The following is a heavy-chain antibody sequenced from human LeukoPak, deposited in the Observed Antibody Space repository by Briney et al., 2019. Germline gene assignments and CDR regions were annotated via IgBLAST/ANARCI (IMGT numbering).Heavy chain of an antibody. CDR2: IYSSGYT. J-gene: IGHJ4*02. D-gene: IGHD1/OR15-1a*01. CDR3: ARGEHSADY. V-gene: IGHV4-4*07. CDR1: GVSIRSYY. Sequence: SETLSLTCTVSGVSIRSYYWNWIRQPAGKGLEWLGRIYSSGYTNYNPSLKNRVPMSVNTSKNQFSLKLTSLTAADTAVYYCARGEHSADYWGPGALVTVSS.